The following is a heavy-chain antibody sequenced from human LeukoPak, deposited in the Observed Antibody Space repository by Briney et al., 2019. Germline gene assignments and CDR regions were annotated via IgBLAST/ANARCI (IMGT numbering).Heavy chain of an antibody. CDR3: AREVQRPLDF. J-gene: IGHJ4*02. CDR2: ISSSSSTI. Sequence: GGSLRLSCAVSGFTFSSYSMNWVRQAPGKGLEWVSYISSSSSTIYYADSVKGRFTISRDNAKNSVSLQMNSLRAEDTAVYYCAREVQRPLDFWGQGTLVTVSS. V-gene: IGHV3-48*04. CDR1: GFTFSSYS.